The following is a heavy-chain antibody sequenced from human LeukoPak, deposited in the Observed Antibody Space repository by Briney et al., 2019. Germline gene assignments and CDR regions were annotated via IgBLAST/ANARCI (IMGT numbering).Heavy chain of an antibody. Sequence: SETLSLTCTVSGGSINTGNYYWSWIRQPAGKGLEWIGRIYTTGSTNYNPSLQSRVTISVDTSKNQFSLKLSSVTAADTAVYYCARRPIINNAWYYFDYWGQGTLVTVSS. CDR1: GGSINTGNYY. CDR3: ARRPIINNAWYYFDY. CDR2: IYTTGST. V-gene: IGHV4-61*02. J-gene: IGHJ4*02. D-gene: IGHD1/OR15-1a*01.